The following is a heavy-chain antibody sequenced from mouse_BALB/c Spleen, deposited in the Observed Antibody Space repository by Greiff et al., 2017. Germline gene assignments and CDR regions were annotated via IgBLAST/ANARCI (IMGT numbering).Heavy chain of an antibody. CDR1: GFTFSSFG. J-gene: IGHJ2*01. Sequence: DVKVEESGGGLVQPGGSRKLSCAASGFTFSSFGMHWVRQAPEKGLEWVAYISSGSSTIYYADTVKGRFTISRDNPKNTLFLQMTSLRSEDTAMYYCARSYYGSSPYYFDYWGQGTTLTVSS. CDR3: ARSYYGSSPYYFDY. D-gene: IGHD1-1*01. V-gene: IGHV5-17*02. CDR2: ISSGSSTI.